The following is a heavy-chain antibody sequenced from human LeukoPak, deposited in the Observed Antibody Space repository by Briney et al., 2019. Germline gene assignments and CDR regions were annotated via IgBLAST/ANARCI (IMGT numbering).Heavy chain of an antibody. CDR1: GGSFSGCY. CDR2: INHSGST. V-gene: IGHV4-34*01. J-gene: IGHJ5*02. CDR3: ASTAMTTVTTSWFDP. Sequence: SETLSLTCAVYGGSFSGCYWSWIRQPPGKGLEWIGEINHSGSTNYNPSLKSRVTISVDTSKNQFSLKLSSVTAADTAVYYCASTAMTTVTTSWFDPWGQGTLVTVSS. D-gene: IGHD4-17*01.